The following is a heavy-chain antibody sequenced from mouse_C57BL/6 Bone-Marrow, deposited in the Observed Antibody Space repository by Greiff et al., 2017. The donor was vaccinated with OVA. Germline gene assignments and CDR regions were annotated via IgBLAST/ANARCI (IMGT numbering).Heavy chain of an antibody. V-gene: IGHV1-50*01. CDR1: GYTFTSYW. CDR2: IDPSDSYT. CDR3: AREGDYSNFDY. D-gene: IGHD2-5*01. J-gene: IGHJ2*01. Sequence: QVQLQQPGAELVKPGASVKLSCKASGYTFTSYWMQWVKQRPGQGLEWIGEIDPSDSYTNYNQKFKGKATLTVDTSSSTAYMQLSSLTSEDSAVYYCAREGDYSNFDYWGQGTTLTVSS.